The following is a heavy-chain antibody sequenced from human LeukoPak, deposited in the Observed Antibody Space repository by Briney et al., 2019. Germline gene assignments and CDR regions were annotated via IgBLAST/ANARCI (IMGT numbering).Heavy chain of an antibody. D-gene: IGHD2-15*01. CDR1: GFTFSSNY. Sequence: GGSLRLSCAASGFTFSSNYMSWVRQAPGKGLEWVSVIFSGGSTYYADSVKGGFTISRDNSKNTLYLQMNSLRAEDTAVYYCARAPGYCSGGTCYGDYYYGMDVWGQGTTVTVSS. CDR2: IFSGGST. V-gene: IGHV3-66*01. J-gene: IGHJ6*02. CDR3: ARAPGYCSGGTCYGDYYYGMDV.